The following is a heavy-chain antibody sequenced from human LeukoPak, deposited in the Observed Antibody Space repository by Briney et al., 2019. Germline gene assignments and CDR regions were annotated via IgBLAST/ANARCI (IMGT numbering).Heavy chain of an antibody. D-gene: IGHD2-21*02. J-gene: IGHJ6*02. CDR2: MNPNSGNT. Sequence: GASVKVSCKASGYTFTSYDINWVRQATGQGLERMGWMNPNSGNTGYAQKFQGRVTMTRNTSISTAYMELSSLRSEDTAVYYCARGVVVVTLDQYYYYGMDVWGQGTTVTVSS. V-gene: IGHV1-8*01. CDR3: ARGVVVVTLDQYYYYGMDV. CDR1: GYTFTSYD.